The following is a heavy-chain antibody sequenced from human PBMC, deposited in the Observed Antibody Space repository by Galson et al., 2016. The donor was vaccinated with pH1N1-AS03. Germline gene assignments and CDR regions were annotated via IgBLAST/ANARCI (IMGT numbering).Heavy chain of an antibody. J-gene: IGHJ6*02. V-gene: IGHV1-69*13. CDR3: ARFDGNFDVWRGRFYYGMDV. D-gene: IGHD3-3*01. CDR2: IIPSLSTP. CDR1: GGDFRSFA. Sequence: SVKVSCKASGGDFRSFAINWMRQAPGQGLEWMGGIIPSLSTPVYAQQLQGRVSITADDSTYTVFMEVNRLTSEDSAVYYCARFDGNFDVWRGRFYYGMDVWGQGTTVKVSS.